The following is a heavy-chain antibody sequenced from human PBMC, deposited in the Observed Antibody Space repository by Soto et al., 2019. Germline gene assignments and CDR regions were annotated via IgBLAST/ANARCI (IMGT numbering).Heavy chain of an antibody. Sequence: SETLSLTCAAHNGSFTDYFWTWIRQSPGRGLEWIGEINHRGGATYNPSLRSRVTNSIDTSKNHFSLSLRSLTAADTAVYYCVARGMTYDFLSGPHPFDPWGHGTLVTVSS. CDR3: VARGMTYDFLSGPHPFDP. CDR2: INHRGGA. J-gene: IGHJ5*02. D-gene: IGHD3-3*01. CDR1: NGSFTDYF. V-gene: IGHV4-34*01.